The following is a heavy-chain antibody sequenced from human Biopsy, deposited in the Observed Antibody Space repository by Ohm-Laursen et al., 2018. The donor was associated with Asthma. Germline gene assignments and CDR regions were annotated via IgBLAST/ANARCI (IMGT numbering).Heavy chain of an antibody. J-gene: IGHJ3*02. CDR1: GFSFSNFA. D-gene: IGHD1-1*01. CDR2: ISKDASTQ. V-gene: IGHV3-30*01. CDR3: VRDGTDDAFDI. Sequence: SLRLSCAASGFSFSNFAIHWVRQAPGKGLEWVGVISKDASTQDYADSAKGRFTMARDNSKNTLDLQMNSLREEDTAVYYCVRDGTDDAFDIWGQGTVVIVSS.